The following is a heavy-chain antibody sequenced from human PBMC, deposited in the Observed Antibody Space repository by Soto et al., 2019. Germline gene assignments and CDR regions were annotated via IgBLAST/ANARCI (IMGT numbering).Heavy chain of an antibody. D-gene: IGHD2-2*01. CDR2: IYYSGST. CDR1: GGSISSGGYY. CDR3: AREAVVVPAAPYYYYMDV. V-gene: IGHV4-31*03. Sequence: QVQLQESGPGLVKPSQTLSLTCTVSGGSISSGGYYWSWIRQHPGKGLEWIGYIYYSGSTYYNPSLTSRVTIAVDTSKNQFSLKLSSVTAADTAVYYCAREAVVVPAAPYYYYMDVWGKGTTVTVSS. J-gene: IGHJ6*03.